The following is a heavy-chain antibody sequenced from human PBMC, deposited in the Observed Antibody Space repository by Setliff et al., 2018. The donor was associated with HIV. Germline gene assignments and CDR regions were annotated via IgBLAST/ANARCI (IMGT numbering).Heavy chain of an antibody. D-gene: IGHD2-2*01. CDR3: AKGGRGDIVVVPAARAPPS. J-gene: IGHJ5*02. Sequence: PGGSLRLSCAASGFTFSSYAMSWVRQAPGKGLEWVSAISPSGGSTYYADSVRGRFTISRDNSRSTLYLDMNSLRVEDTAIYYCAKGGRGDIVVVPAARAPPSWGQGILVTVSS. CDR1: GFTFSSYA. V-gene: IGHV3-23*01. CDR2: ISPSGGST.